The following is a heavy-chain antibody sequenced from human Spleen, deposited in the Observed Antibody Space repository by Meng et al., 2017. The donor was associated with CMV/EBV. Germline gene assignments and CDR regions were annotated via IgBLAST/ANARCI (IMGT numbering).Heavy chain of an antibody. D-gene: IGHD1-1*01. CDR2: IYSDGST. Sequence: GGSLRLSCAASGFTVSSNYMNWVRQAPGKGLEWVSIIYSDGSTYYADSVKGRFTISRDNSKNTLFLQMNSLRAEDTAVYYCGRHSKWNLYGLAVWGQGTTVTVSS. CDR3: GRHSKWNLYGLAV. J-gene: IGHJ6*02. V-gene: IGHV3-53*01. CDR1: GFTVSSNY.